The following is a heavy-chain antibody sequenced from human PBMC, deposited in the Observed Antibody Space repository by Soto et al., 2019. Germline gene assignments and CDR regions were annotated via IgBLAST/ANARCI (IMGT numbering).Heavy chain of an antibody. CDR1: GFNFISYD. J-gene: IGHJ6*02. Sequence: EVQLVESGGGLVRPGGSLRLSCAASGFNFISYDIHWVRQAPGKGLEWVSGIGTAGDTYYPGDVEGRFIMSRENAENFVYLEMNSLRPGDTAVYYCARGVLGPGDYYYGMDVWGQGTTVTVFS. CDR3: ARGVLGPGDYYYGMDV. CDR2: IGTAGDT. V-gene: IGHV3-13*01. D-gene: IGHD2-8*02.